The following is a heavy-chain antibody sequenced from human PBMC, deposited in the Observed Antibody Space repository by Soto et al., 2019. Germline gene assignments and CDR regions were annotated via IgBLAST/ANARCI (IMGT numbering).Heavy chain of an antibody. J-gene: IGHJ6*02. Sequence: QVQLVQSGGEVKKPGASVKVSCKASGYTFTSYGISWVRQAPGQGLEWMGWISGYNGKTNYAQKVQDRVTMTTDTSTSTVYMELRSLRFDDTAVYYCAREGDVPYYSYGMDVWGQGTTVTVSS. CDR2: ISGYNGKT. CDR1: GYTFTSYG. CDR3: AREGDVPYYSYGMDV. D-gene: IGHD2-21*02. V-gene: IGHV1-18*01.